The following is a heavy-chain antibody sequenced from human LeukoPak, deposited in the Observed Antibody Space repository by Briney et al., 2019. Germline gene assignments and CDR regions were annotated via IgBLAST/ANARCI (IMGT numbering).Heavy chain of an antibody. CDR1: GGSISSSSYY. J-gene: IGHJ4*02. D-gene: IGHD4-23*01. CDR2: IYYSGST. Sequence: PSETLSLTCTVSGGSISSSSYYWGWIRQPPGKGLEWIGSIYYSGSTYYNPSLKSRVTISVDTSKNQFSLKLSSVTAADTAVYYCARHSPYGGPFDYLGQGTLVTVSS. V-gene: IGHV4-39*01. CDR3: ARHSPYGGPFDY.